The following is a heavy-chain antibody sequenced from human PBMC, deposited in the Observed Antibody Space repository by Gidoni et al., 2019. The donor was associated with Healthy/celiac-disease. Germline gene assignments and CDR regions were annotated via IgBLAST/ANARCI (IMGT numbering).Heavy chain of an antibody. CDR1: GGTFSSYA. Sequence: QVQLVQSGAEVKKPGSSVKVSCKASGGTFSSYAISWVRQAPGQGLEWMGGIIPIFGTANYAQKFQGRVTITADESTSTAYMELSSLRSEDTAVYYCARSIVVVPAAMDYYYYGMDVWGQGTTVTVSS. CDR2: IIPIFGTA. J-gene: IGHJ6*02. CDR3: ARSIVVVPAAMDYYYYGMDV. D-gene: IGHD2-2*01. V-gene: IGHV1-69*01.